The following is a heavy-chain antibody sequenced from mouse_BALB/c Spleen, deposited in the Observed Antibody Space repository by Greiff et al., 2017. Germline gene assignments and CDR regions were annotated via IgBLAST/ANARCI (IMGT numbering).Heavy chain of an antibody. V-gene: IGHV1-18*01. J-gene: IGHJ2*01. CDR2: INPNNGGT. Sequence: VQLQQSGPELVKPGASVKIPCKASGYTFTDYNMDWVKQSHGKSLEWIGDINPNNGGTIYNQKFKGKATLTVDKSSSTAYMELRSLTSEDTAVYYCARGTTVVASFDYWGQGTTLTVAS. CDR3: ARGTTVVASFDY. D-gene: IGHD1-1*01. CDR1: GYTFTDYN.